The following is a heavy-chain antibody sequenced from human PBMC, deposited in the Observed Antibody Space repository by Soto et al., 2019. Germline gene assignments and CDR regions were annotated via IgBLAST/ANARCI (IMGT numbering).Heavy chain of an antibody. CDR3: ARSPGRPEGYFDP. CDR1: GFTFSASA. J-gene: IGHJ5*02. CDR2: IRSKANRYAT. D-gene: IGHD1-1*01. Sequence: PGESLKISFAASGFTFSASAIHWVRQAPGKGLEWVGRIRSKANRYATAYVASVQGRFTISRDDSKNTTYLQMNSLKTEDTAVYYCARSPGRPEGYFDPWGQGTLVTVSS. V-gene: IGHV3-73*01.